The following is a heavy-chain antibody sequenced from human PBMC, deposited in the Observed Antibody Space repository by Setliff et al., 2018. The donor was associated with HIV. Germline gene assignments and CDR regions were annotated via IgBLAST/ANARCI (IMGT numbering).Heavy chain of an antibody. V-gene: IGHV3-48*04. CDR1: GFTFSNAW. CDR3: ARGEPTILVVPAAFFDY. J-gene: IGHJ4*02. CDR2: ISSGSSTI. Sequence: GGSLRLSCAASGFTFSNAWMSWVRQAPGKGLEWVSYISSGSSTIYYADSVKGRFTISRDNAKKSLYLQMNSLRAEDTAVYYCARGEPTILVVPAAFFDYWGQGTLVTVSS. D-gene: IGHD2-2*01.